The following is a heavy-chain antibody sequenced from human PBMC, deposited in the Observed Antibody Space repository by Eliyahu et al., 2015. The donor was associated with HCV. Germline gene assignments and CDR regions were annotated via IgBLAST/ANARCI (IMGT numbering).Heavy chain of an antibody. Sequence: EVQLVESGGTLVQPGRSLRLSCAASGFAFNGYAMHWVRQAPGKGLEWVSGISWNGEKIEYADSVKGRFTISRDNAKNSLFLQMNSLGIEDTASYYCARDKSGDGYTFYYFDLWGRGTHVTVSS. V-gene: IGHV3-9*01. CDR3: ARDKSGDGYTFYYFDL. D-gene: IGHD5-24*01. J-gene: IGHJ2*01. CDR1: GFAFNGYA. CDR2: ISWNGEKI.